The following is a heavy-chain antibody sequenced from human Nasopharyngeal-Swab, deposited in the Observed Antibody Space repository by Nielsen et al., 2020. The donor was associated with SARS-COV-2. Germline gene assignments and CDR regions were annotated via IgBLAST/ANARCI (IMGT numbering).Heavy chain of an antibody. CDR3: ARMLAGSGHYFDY. V-gene: IGHV4-59*11. CDR1: GGSIVSHY. J-gene: IGHJ4*02. Sequence: SETLSLTCTVSGGSIVSHYWNWIRLSPGKGLEWIGYIYSTEITKYNPSLGSRVTMSGDTSKNQVYLKLKSLTAADTAVYYCARMLAGSGHYFDYWGQGTLVTVSS. CDR2: IYSTEIT. D-gene: IGHD6-19*01.